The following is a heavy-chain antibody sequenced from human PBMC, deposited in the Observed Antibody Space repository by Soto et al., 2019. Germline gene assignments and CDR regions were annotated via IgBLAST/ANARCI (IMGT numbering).Heavy chain of an antibody. V-gene: IGHV4-59*08. CDR1: GGSISNHY. CDR3: ARWVGHFDF. Sequence: PSETLSITCTVSGGSISNHYWSWIRQPPGKGLELIGYIYYSGSTNYNPSLRSRVTISVDTSKNQFSLKLSSVTAADTAVYYCARWVGHFDFWGPGTLVTVSS. CDR2: IYYSGST. J-gene: IGHJ4*02. D-gene: IGHD1-26*01.